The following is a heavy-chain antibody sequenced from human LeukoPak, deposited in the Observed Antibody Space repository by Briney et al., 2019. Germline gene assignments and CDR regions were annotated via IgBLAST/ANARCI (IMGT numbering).Heavy chain of an antibody. J-gene: IGHJ6*02. D-gene: IGHD4-17*01. CDR1: GGSISTFY. CDR2: IYYSGST. CDR3: AREDPQTTVPEGLDV. V-gene: IGHV4-59*01. Sequence: SETLSLTCTVSGGSISTFYWSWLRQPPGKGLEWIGYIYYSGSTNYNPSLKSRVTISVDTSKNQFSLRLSSVTAADTAVYYCAREDPQTTVPEGLDVWGQGATVTVSS.